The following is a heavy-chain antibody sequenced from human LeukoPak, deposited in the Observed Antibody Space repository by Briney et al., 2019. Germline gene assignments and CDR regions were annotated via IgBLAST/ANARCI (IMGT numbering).Heavy chain of an antibody. CDR2: ISAYNGNT. Sequence: GASVKVSCKASGYTFTNYDINWVRQATGQGLEWMGWISAYNGNTNYAQKLQGRVTMTTDTSTSAAYMELRSLRSDDTAVYYCARPRWDSDYYYYYGMDVWGQGTTVTVSS. CDR3: ARPRWDSDYYYYYGMDV. D-gene: IGHD1-26*01. CDR1: GYTFTNYD. V-gene: IGHV1-18*01. J-gene: IGHJ6*02.